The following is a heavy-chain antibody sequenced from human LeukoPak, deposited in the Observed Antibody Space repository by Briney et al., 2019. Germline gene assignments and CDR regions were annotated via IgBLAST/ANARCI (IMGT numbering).Heavy chain of an antibody. CDR1: GYTFTSYG. CDR2: ISAYNGNT. D-gene: IGHD6-6*01. V-gene: IGHV1-18*01. Sequence: ASVKVSCKASGYTFTSYGISWVRQAPGQGLEWMGWISAYNGNTNYAQKFQGRVTITADKSTSTAYMELSSLRSEDTAVYYCASAYSSSSGGDAFDIWGQGTMVTVSS. CDR3: ASAYSSSSGGDAFDI. J-gene: IGHJ3*02.